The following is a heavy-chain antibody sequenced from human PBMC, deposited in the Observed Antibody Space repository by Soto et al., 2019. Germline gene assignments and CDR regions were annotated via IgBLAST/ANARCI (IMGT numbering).Heavy chain of an antibody. V-gene: IGHV2-5*01. Sequence: QITLKESGPTLVKPTQTLTLTCTFSGFSLSSSEVGVGWIRQPPGKALEWLALIFWNDDERYNPSLKSRLTITKDISKNQVVLTMTNMDPVDTATYYCAHSRVFDWFDPWGQGTLVTVS. CDR3: AHSRVFDWFDP. D-gene: IGHD6-13*01. CDR2: IFWNDDE. CDR1: GFSLSSSEVG. J-gene: IGHJ5*02.